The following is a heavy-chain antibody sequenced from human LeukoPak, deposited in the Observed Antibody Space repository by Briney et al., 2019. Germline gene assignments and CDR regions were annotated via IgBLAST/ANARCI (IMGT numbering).Heavy chain of an antibody. CDR2: IYYSGST. D-gene: IGHD3-22*01. CDR1: GGSINSGSYY. CDR3: ARGGAYYYGSSGYYPPFDY. Sequence: PSETLSLTCTVSGGSINSGSYYWSWIRQPPGKGLEWLGYIYYSGSTNYNPSLKSRVTISVDTSKNQFSLKLYSVTAADTAVYYCARGGAYYYGSSGYYPPFDYWGQGTLVTVSS. V-gene: IGHV4-61*01. J-gene: IGHJ4*02.